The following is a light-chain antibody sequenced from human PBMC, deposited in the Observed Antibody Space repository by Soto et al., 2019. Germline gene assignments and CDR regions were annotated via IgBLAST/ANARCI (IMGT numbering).Light chain of an antibody. Sequence: QSALTQPASVSGSPGQSITISCTGTSSDIGNYDYVSWYQQHPGKAPKLIIYEVNNRPSGVSNRFSGSKSGNAASLTISGLQAEDEADYYCSSYTSSSTLYVFGTGTEVTVL. J-gene: IGLJ1*01. CDR2: EVN. CDR3: SSYTSSSTLYV. CDR1: SSDIGNYDY. V-gene: IGLV2-14*01.